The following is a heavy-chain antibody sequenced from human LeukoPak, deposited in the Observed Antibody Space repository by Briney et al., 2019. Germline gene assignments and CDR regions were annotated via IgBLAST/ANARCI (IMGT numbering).Heavy chain of an antibody. D-gene: IGHD3-3*01. Sequence: GGSLRLTCAASGFTFSSYAMSWVRQAPGKGLEWVSAISGSGDSTYYADSVKGRFTISRDNSKNTLYLQMNSLRAEDTAVYYCAKAGTIFGVVILFDYWGQGTLVTVSS. J-gene: IGHJ4*02. CDR3: AKAGTIFGVVILFDY. V-gene: IGHV3-23*01. CDR1: GFTFSSYA. CDR2: ISGSGDST.